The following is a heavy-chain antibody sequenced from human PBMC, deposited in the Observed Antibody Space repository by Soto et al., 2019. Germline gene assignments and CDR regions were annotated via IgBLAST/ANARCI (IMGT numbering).Heavy chain of an antibody. J-gene: IGHJ4*02. Sequence: QVQLQESGPGLVKPSETLSLTCTVSCGSISSYYWSWIRQPPGKGLEWIGYIYYRGSTNYNPSLKSRVTISVDTSKNHFYLKLSSVTAADTAVYYCARMVRGVINDWGQGTLVTVSS. V-gene: IGHV4-59*01. CDR1: CGSISSYY. D-gene: IGHD3-10*01. CDR3: ARMVRGVIND. CDR2: IYYRGST.